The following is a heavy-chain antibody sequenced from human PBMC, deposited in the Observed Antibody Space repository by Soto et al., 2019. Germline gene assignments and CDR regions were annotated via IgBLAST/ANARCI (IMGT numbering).Heavy chain of an antibody. J-gene: IGHJ4*02. CDR1: GFIFSIYA. V-gene: IGHV3-64*04. D-gene: IGHD3-10*01. CDR2: ISIDGSRT. Sequence: GGSLRLSCSGSGFIFSIYAIHWVRQAPGKGLEYVSFISIDGSRTHYADSVKGRFTISRDNSRNTLFLQMNSLRAEDTAVYYCARNLYGSAVWGRGTLVTVSS. CDR3: ARNLYGSAV.